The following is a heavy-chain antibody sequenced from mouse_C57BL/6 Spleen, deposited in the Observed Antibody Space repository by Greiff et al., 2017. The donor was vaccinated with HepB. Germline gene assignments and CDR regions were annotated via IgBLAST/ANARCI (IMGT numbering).Heavy chain of an antibody. D-gene: IGHD2-2*01. Sequence: VQLQQPGAELVKPGASVKMSCKASGYTFTSYWITWVKQRPGQGLEWIGDIYPGSGSTNYNEKFKSKATLTVDTSSSTAYMQLSSLTSEDSAVYYCARGGYGYSYYAMDYWGQGTSVTVSS. CDR2: IYPGSGST. CDR1: GYTFTSYW. V-gene: IGHV1-55*01. J-gene: IGHJ4*01. CDR3: ARGGYGYSYYAMDY.